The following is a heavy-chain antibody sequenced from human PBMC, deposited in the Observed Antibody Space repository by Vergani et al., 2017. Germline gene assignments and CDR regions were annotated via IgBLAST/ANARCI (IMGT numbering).Heavy chain of an antibody. CDR2: ISSGGGDI. D-gene: IGHD3-10*01. CDR1: GFTFDTYT. V-gene: IGHV3-23*01. Sequence: EVQLLESGGGLVQPGGSRRLSCAGAGFTFDTYTMAYVRQAPGKGLEWVATISSGGGDIFYADSVKGRFTISRDNSKNTLFLQMNSLKDEDTAVYYCTTAVGLYYLHGEYFQYWGRGTLVSVSS. J-gene: IGHJ1*01. CDR3: TTAVGLYYLHGEYFQY.